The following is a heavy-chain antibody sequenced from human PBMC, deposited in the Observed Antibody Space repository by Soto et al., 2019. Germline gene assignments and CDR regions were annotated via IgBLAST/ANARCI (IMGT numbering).Heavy chain of an antibody. CDR3: AKGRVNHYSVWDPFGI. J-gene: IGHJ3*02. Sequence: EVQLLESGGGLVQPGGSLRLSCAASGFTFSIFAMSWVRQAPGKGLEWVSGMGGSNDDTYYADSVKGRFTIPRDNSKNTLVPQKDNLRGEGTVVYLCAKGRVNHYSVWDPFGILGQGTTVTGSS. CDR1: GFTFSIFA. V-gene: IGHV3-23*01. CDR2: MGGSNDDT. D-gene: IGHD1-26*01.